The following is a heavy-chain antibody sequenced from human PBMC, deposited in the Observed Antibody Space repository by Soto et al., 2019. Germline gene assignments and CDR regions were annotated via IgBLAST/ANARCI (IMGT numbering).Heavy chain of an antibody. Sequence: SETLSLTCTVSGGSISSSSYYWGWIRQPPGKGLEWIGSLYYSGSTYYNPSLKSRVTISVDASKNQFSLKLSSLTAADTAVYYRATYQGSWYSRFFDYWGQGTLVTVSS. J-gene: IGHJ4*02. D-gene: IGHD6-13*01. CDR3: ATYQGSWYSRFFDY. CDR2: LYYSGST. CDR1: GGSISSSSYY. V-gene: IGHV4-39*01.